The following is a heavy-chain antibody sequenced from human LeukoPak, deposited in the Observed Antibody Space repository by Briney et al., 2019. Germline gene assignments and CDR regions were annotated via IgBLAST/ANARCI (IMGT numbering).Heavy chain of an antibody. J-gene: IGHJ6*03. V-gene: IGHV3-21*01. CDR2: ISSSSRSYI. CDR3: AREHSGYDFPGRDYYYMDV. CDR1: GFTFSRFG. Sequence: PGGSLRLSCSASGFTFSRFGMNWVRQAPGKGLEWVSSISSSSRSYIYYADSVKGRFTISRDNAKNSLYLQMNSLRAEDTAVYYCAREHSGYDFPGRDYYYMDVWGKGTTVTVSS. D-gene: IGHD5-12*01.